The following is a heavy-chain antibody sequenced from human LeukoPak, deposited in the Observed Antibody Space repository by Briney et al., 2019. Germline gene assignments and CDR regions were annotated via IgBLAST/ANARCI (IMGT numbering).Heavy chain of an antibody. V-gene: IGHV3-30*03. Sequence: PGGSLRLSCAASGFTFSSYGMHWVRRAPGKGLEWVAVISYDGSNKYYADSVKGRFTISRDNSKNTLYLQMNSLRAEDTAVYYCASGYSSGPVYWGQGNLVTVSS. CDR1: GFTFSSYG. D-gene: IGHD6-19*01. J-gene: IGHJ4*02. CDR3: ASGYSSGPVY. CDR2: ISYDGSNK.